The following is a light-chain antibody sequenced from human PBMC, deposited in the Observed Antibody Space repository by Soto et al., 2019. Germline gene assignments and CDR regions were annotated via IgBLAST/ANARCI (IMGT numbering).Light chain of an antibody. V-gene: IGKV1-5*01. J-gene: IGKJ4*01. CDR1: QSISSW. Sequence: DIQMTQSPSTLSASVGDRVTITCRASQSISSWLAWYQQRPGRAPEVLIYDASSLESGVPSRFSGSGSGTEFTLTISSLQPDDFATYYCQQYNSYPVTFGGGTEVEIK. CDR3: QQYNSYPVT. CDR2: DAS.